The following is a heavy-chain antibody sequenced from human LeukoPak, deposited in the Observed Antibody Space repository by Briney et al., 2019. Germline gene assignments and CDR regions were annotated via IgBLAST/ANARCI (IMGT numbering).Heavy chain of an antibody. CDR3: ARGGGYYDSSGESDY. J-gene: IGHJ4*02. V-gene: IGHV1-18*01. Sequence: ASVKVSCKASGYTFTSYGISWVRQAPGQGLEWMGWISAYDGNTNYAQKLQGRVTMTTDTSTSTAYMELRSLRSDDTAVYYCARGGGYYDSSGESDYWGQGTLVTVSS. CDR1: GYTFTSYG. CDR2: ISAYDGNT. D-gene: IGHD3-22*01.